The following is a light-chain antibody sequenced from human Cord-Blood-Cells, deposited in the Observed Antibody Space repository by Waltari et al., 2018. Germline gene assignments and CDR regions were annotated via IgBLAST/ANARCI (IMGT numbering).Light chain of an antibody. Sequence: QSALTQPASASGSPGQSITIPCTGTSRDVGGYQYVSWYQQHPGKAPKLMIYDGSNRPSGVSNRFSGSKSGNTASLTISGLQADDEADYYCGSYTSSSTYVFGTGTKVTVL. CDR1: SRDVGGYQY. CDR3: GSYTSSSTYV. J-gene: IGLJ1*01. CDR2: DGS. V-gene: IGLV2-14*01.